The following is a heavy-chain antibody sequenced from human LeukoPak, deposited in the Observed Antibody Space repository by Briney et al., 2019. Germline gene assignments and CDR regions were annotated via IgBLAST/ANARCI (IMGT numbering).Heavy chain of an antibody. V-gene: IGHV3-48*03. CDR2: ISSGGRTI. CDR3: ARNNYGDS. J-gene: IGHJ4*02. CDR1: GFTFSSFD. Sequence: GGSLRLSCAASGFTFSSFDMNWVRQAPGKGLEWISYISSGGRTIYYADSVKGRFTISRDNAKNLLYLQMNNLRAEDTAVYYCARNNYGDSWGQGTRVTVSS.